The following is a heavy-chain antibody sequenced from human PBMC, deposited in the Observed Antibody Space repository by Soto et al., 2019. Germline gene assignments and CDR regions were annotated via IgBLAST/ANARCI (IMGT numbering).Heavy chain of an antibody. Sequence: PGGSLRLSCAASGLIFSDYHMDWVRQAPGKGLEWVGRIRRKANSYTTEYAASVKGRFTISRDDSKNTAYLQMNSLESEDTAVYYCSRDDSDWFFNWGRRTLVTGSS. CDR3: SRDDSDWFFN. D-gene: IGHD3-9*01. V-gene: IGHV3-72*01. J-gene: IGHJ4*02. CDR2: IRRKANSYTT. CDR1: GLIFSDYH.